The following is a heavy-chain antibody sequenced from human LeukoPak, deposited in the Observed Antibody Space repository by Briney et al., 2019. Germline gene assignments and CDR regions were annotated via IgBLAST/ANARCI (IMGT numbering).Heavy chain of an antibody. CDR3: ATQWSVLGLEAGGYFDY. V-gene: IGHV3-30-3*01. Sequence: GGSLRLSCAASGFTFSSYAMHWVRQAPGKGLEWVAVISYDGSNKYYADSVKGRFTISRDNSKNTLYLQMNSLRAEDTAVYYCATQWSVLGLEAGGYFDYWGQGTLVTVSS. CDR2: ISYDGSNK. D-gene: IGHD2-8*02. CDR1: GFTFSSYA. J-gene: IGHJ4*02.